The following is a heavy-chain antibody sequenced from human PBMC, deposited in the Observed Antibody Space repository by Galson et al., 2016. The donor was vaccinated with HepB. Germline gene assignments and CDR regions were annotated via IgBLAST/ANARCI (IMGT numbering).Heavy chain of an antibody. J-gene: IGHJ2*01. Sequence: SLRLSCAASGFFFGEFAVHWVRQAPGKGLEWVSSITWNSGSIAYADSVRGRFTISRDNAKNSLFLQMNSLRAEDTALYYCAKDQSWGGDGDSYFDLWGRGTLVTVSS. CDR2: ITWNSGSI. CDR1: GFFFGEFA. CDR3: AKDQSWGGDGDSYFDL. D-gene: IGHD2-21*01. V-gene: IGHV3-9*01.